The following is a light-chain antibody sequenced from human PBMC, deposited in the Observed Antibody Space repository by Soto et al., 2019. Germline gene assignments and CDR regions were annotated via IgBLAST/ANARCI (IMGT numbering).Light chain of an antibody. Sequence: DVVMTQSPLSLPVTLGQSASISCRSSQSIAYSDGYTYMNWFQQRPGQSPRRLISLTSRRDSGVPVSFSGSGSGTDFTLTISRVEAEDVGIYYCMQSTHWPPTFGRGTTVEIK. CDR1: QSIAYSDGYTY. J-gene: IGKJ1*01. V-gene: IGKV2-30*01. CDR2: LTS. CDR3: MQSTHWPPT.